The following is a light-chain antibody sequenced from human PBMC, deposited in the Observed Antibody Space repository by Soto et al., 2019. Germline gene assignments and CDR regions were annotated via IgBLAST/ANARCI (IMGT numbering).Light chain of an antibody. J-gene: IGKJ1*01. CDR3: QQSYSTTWT. CDR2: AAS. V-gene: IGKV1-39*01. Sequence: DIKRTQSPSSLSASVGDRVTITCWASQGISTYLNWYHKKPGEDPKLLIYAASSLQSGVPSRFSGSGSETDFTLTISSLQTEDFATYACQQSYSTTWTFGQGTKVDIK. CDR1: QGISTY.